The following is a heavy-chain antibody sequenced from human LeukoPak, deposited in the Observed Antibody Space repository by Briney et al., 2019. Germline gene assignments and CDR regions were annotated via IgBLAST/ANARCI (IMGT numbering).Heavy chain of an antibody. CDR1: GYTFTGYY. Sequence: GASVKVSCKASGYTFTGYYMHWVRQAPGQGLEWMGWINPNSGGTNYAQKLQGRVTMTRDTSISTAYMELSRLRSDDTAVYYCASVTYYDSSAPVGRAFDIWGQGTMVTVSS. D-gene: IGHD3-22*01. CDR3: ASVTYYDSSAPVGRAFDI. V-gene: IGHV1-2*02. J-gene: IGHJ3*02. CDR2: INPNSGGT.